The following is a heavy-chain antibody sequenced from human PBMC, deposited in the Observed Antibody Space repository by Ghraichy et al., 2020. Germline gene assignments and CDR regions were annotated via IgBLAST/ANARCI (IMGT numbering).Heavy chain of an antibody. V-gene: IGHV1-69*13. CDR3: ARVPDIVVVPAAREYYYYYGMDV. D-gene: IGHD2-2*01. J-gene: IGHJ6*02. CDR2: IIPIFGTA. Sequence: SVKVSCKASGGTFSSYAISWVRQAPGQGLEWMGGIIPIFGTANYAQKFQGRVTITADESTSTAYMELSSLRSEDMAVYYCARVPDIVVVPAAREYYYYYGMDVWGQGTTVTVSS. CDR1: GGTFSSYA.